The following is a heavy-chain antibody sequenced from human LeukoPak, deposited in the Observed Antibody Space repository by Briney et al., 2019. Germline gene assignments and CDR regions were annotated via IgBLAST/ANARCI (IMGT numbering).Heavy chain of an antibody. CDR3: ARDPPFVGYCSSTSCYIYGMDV. D-gene: IGHD2-2*02. CDR1: GYTFTSYG. J-gene: IGHJ6*04. CDR2: ISAYNGNT. Sequence: GASVKVSCKASGYTFTSYGISWVRQAPGQGLEWMGWISAYNGNTNYAQKLQGRVTMTTDTSTSTAYMELRSLRSDDTAVYYCARDPPFVGYCSSTSCYIYGMDVWGKGTPVTVSS. V-gene: IGHV1-18*04.